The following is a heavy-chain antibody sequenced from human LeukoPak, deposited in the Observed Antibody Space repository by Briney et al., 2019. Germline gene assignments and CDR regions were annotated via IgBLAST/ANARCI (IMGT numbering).Heavy chain of an antibody. J-gene: IGHJ4*02. Sequence: PGGSLRLSCVASGFRFSDYYMSWVRQAPGKGLEWVADIRHDGSDEYNVDSVKGRYTISRDNAKNSLFLQMNSLRAEDTAVYYCARGGPDSSDYSSLFDYWGRGILVTVSS. D-gene: IGHD3-22*01. CDR2: IRHDGSDE. CDR1: GFRFSDYY. CDR3: ARGGPDSSDYSSLFDY. V-gene: IGHV3-7*02.